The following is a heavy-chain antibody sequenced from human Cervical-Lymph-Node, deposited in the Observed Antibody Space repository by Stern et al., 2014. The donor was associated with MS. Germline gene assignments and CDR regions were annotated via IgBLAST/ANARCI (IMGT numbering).Heavy chain of an antibody. Sequence: VQLVESGGGLVHPGRSLRLSCSASGFTFGDYPMSWFRQAPGKGLEWVGFIKSNSYGGATQYAASVQDRFTISRDDSKSIVYLQMNSLKMEDTAMYYCSRGDWRFDPWGQGTLVIVSS. J-gene: IGHJ5*02. CDR1: GFTFGDYP. V-gene: IGHV3-49*03. D-gene: IGHD2-21*01. CDR3: SRGDWRFDP. CDR2: IKSNSYGGAT.